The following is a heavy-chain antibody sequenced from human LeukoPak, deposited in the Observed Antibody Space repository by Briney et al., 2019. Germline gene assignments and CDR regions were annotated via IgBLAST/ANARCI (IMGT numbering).Heavy chain of an antibody. D-gene: IGHD3-22*01. CDR2: ISGAGGNT. V-gene: IGHV3-23*01. CDR3: AKAGGYYDTSDLYRPDVFDI. J-gene: IGHJ3*02. CDR1: GFTFSNLA. Sequence: GGSLRLSCAASGFTFSNLAMSWVRQAPGKGLEGVSAISGAGGNTFYTDSVTGRFTISRDNSKNTLYVQMNSLRAEDTAVYYCAKAGGYYDTSDLYRPDVFDIWGQGTVVTVSS.